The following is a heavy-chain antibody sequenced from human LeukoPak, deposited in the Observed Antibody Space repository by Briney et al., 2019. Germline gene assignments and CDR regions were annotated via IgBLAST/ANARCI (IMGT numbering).Heavy chain of an antibody. Sequence: ASVKVSCKASGYTFTSYGINWVRQAPGQGLEWMAWISVYTNYTNYAQKFQDRVTMTTDTATSTAYMELRSPRSDDTAVYYCARDPTPTMYGDNNWFDPWGQGTLVIASS. J-gene: IGHJ5*02. CDR2: ISVYTNYT. V-gene: IGHV1-18*04. D-gene: IGHD2-21*02. CDR1: GYTFTSYG. CDR3: ARDPTPTMYGDNNWFDP.